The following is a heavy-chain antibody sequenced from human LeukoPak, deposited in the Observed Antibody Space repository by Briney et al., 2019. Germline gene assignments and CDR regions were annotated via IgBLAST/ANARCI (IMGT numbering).Heavy chain of an antibody. CDR1: GFTFSSYE. V-gene: IGHV3-48*03. CDR2: ISSSGSTI. CDR3: AREVGSLKWLLYDY. J-gene: IGHJ4*02. D-gene: IGHD3-3*01. Sequence: GGSLRLSCAASGFTFSSYEMNWVRQAPGKGLEWVSYISSSGSTIYYADSVKGRFTISRDNAKNSLYLQMNSLRAEDTAVYYCAREVGSLKWLLYDYWGQGTLVTVSS.